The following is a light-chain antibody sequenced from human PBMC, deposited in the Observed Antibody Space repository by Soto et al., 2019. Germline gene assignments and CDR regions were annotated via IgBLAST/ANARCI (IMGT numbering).Light chain of an antibody. CDR2: EVS. Sequence: LTQPASVSGSPGQSITISCTGTSSDVGGYKYVSWYQQHPGKAPKLIIYEVSNRPSGVSNRFSGSKSGNTASLTISGLQAEDEADYYCSSYGSGNARLFGTGTKGTVL. J-gene: IGLJ1*01. V-gene: IGLV2-14*01. CDR3: SSYGSGNARL. CDR1: SSDVGGYKY.